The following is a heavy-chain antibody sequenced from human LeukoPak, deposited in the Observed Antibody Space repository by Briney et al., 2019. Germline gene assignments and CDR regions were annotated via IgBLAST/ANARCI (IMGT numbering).Heavy chain of an antibody. CDR3: VKESRSAGSLH. Sequence: PGGSLRLSCSGSRFTLSFYAMHWVRQAPGKGLEYVSTISSNGDSTQYADSVKGRFSISRDNSKNTLYLQMSSLRAEDTAVYHCVKESRSAGSLHWGQGTLVTVSS. D-gene: IGHD3-10*01. CDR2: ISSNGDST. V-gene: IGHV3-64D*06. CDR1: RFTLSFYA. J-gene: IGHJ4*02.